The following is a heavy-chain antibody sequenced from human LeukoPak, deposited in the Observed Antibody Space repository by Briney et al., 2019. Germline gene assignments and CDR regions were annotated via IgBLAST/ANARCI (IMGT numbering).Heavy chain of an antibody. D-gene: IGHD3-22*01. CDR1: GFTFSSYA. CDR3: ARGSSGYNY. Sequence: GGSLRLSCAASGFTFSSYAMHWVCQAPGKGLEWVAVISYDGSNKYYADSVKGRFTISRDNSKNTLYLQMNSLRAEDTAVYYCARGSSGYNYWGQGTLVTVSS. V-gene: IGHV3-30-3*01. CDR2: ISYDGSNK. J-gene: IGHJ4*02.